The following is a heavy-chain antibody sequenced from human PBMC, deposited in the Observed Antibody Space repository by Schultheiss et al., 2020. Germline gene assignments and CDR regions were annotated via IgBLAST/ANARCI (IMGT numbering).Heavy chain of an antibody. V-gene: IGHV3-7*01. CDR2: IKEDGSGK. CDR1: GFTFSSYG. CDR3: AVRFSDY. D-gene: IGHD3-3*01. J-gene: IGHJ4*02. Sequence: VGSLRLSCAASGFTFSSYGMHWVRQAPGKGLEWVANIKEDGSGKYYVDSVKGRFIISRDNAKNSLYLQMNSLRAEDTAIYYCAVRFSDYWGQGTLVTVSS.